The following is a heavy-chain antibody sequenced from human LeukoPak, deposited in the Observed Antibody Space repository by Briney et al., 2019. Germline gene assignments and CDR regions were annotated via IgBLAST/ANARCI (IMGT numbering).Heavy chain of an antibody. CDR1: GFTFSSYA. D-gene: IGHD5-12*01. Sequence: GGSLGLSCAASGFTFSSYAMSWVRQAPGKGLEWVSAISGSGGSTYYADSVKGRFTISRDNSKNTLYLQMNSLRAEDTAVYYCAKKWLRFDNYYHYYGMDVWGQGTTVTVSS. CDR3: AKKWLRFDNYYHYYGMDV. CDR2: ISGSGGST. V-gene: IGHV3-23*01. J-gene: IGHJ6*02.